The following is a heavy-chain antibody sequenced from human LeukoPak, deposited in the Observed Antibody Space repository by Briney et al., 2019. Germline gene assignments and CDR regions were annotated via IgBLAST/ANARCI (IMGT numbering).Heavy chain of an antibody. CDR1: GFTFSSYA. D-gene: IGHD6-13*01. J-gene: IGHJ5*02. V-gene: IGHV3-23*01. CDR2: ISGSGGST. Sequence: GGSLRLSCAASGFTFSSYAMSWVRQAPGKGLEWVSAISGSGGSTYYADSVKGRFTISRDNSKNTLCLQMNSLRAEDTAVYYCAKDPSPIAAAGANWFDPWGQGTLVTVSS. CDR3: AKDPSPIAAAGANWFDP.